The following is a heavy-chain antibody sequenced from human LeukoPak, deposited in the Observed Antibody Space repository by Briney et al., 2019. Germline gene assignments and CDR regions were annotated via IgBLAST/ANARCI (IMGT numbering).Heavy chain of an antibody. D-gene: IGHD3-22*01. V-gene: IGHV1-2*02. Sequence: GASVKVSCKASGYTFTGYYMHWVRQAPGQGLEWMGWINPNSGGTNYAQKFQGRVTMTRDTSISTAYMELSRLRSDDTAVYYCASLSKDYYDSSGNLDYWGQGTLVTVSS. J-gene: IGHJ4*02. CDR1: GYTFTGYY. CDR2: INPNSGGT. CDR3: ASLSKDYYDSSGNLDY.